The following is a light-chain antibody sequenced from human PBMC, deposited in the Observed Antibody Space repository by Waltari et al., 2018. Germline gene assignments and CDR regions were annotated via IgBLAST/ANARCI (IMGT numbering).Light chain of an antibody. V-gene: IGKV3-15*01. CDR3: QQYNNWPPSGT. J-gene: IGKJ5*01. CDR1: QSVSSN. CDR2: GAS. Sequence: EIVMTQSPATRSVSPGEIATLSCRARQSVSSNLAWYQQKPGQAPRLLIYGASTRATGIPARFSGSGSGTEFTLTISSLQSEDFAVYYCQQYNNWPPSGTFGQGTRLEIK.